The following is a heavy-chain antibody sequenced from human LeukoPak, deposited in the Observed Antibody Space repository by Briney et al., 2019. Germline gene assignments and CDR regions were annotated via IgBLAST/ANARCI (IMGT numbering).Heavy chain of an antibody. J-gene: IGHJ4*02. V-gene: IGHV1-69*06. CDR1: GGTFSSYA. CDR2: IIPIFGTA. D-gene: IGHD3-3*01. Sequence: SVKVSCKASGGTFSSYAISWVRQAPGQGLEWMGGIIPIFGTANYAQKFQGRVTMTEDTSTDTAYMELSSLRSEDTAVYYCATDIRVFWSGYTYWGQGTLVTVSS. CDR3: ATDIRVFWSGYTY.